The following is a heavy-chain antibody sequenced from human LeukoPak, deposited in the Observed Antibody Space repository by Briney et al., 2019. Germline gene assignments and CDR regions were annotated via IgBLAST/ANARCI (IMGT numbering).Heavy chain of an antibody. CDR1: GYTFISYG. Sequence: ASVKVSCKASGYTFISYGISWVRQAPGQGLEWMGWISAYNGNTNYAQKLQGRVTMTTDTSTSTAYMELRSLRSDDTAVYYCARDTGITGTSKLFDYWGQGTLVTVSS. V-gene: IGHV1-18*01. J-gene: IGHJ4*02. D-gene: IGHD1-20*01. CDR3: ARDTGITGTSKLFDY. CDR2: ISAYNGNT.